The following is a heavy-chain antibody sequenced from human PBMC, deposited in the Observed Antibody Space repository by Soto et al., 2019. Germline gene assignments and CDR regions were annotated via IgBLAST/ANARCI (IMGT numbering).Heavy chain of an antibody. CDR2: IYHSGST. Sequence: SETLSLTCAVSSGSISSSNWWSWVRQPPGKGLEWIGEIYHSGSTNYNPSLKSRVTISVDKSKNQFSLKLSSVTAADTAVYYCAREPLYCSSASCSKGFDPCXQGTLVTGSS. CDR3: AREPLYCSSASCSKGFDP. CDR1: SGSISSSNW. V-gene: IGHV4-4*02. D-gene: IGHD2-2*01. J-gene: IGHJ5*02.